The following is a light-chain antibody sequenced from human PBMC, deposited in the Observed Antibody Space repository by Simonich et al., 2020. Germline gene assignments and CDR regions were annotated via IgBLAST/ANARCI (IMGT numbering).Light chain of an antibody. CDR2: DAS. V-gene: IGKV3-11*01. CDR3: QQRSNWPPYT. Sequence: EIVLTQSPATLSLSPGERATLSCRACQSVSSDLAWYQQKPGQAPRLLIYDASNRATGIPARFSGSGSGTDFTLTISSLEPEDFAVYYCQQRSNWPPYTFGQGTKLEIK. CDR1: QSVSSD. J-gene: IGKJ2*01.